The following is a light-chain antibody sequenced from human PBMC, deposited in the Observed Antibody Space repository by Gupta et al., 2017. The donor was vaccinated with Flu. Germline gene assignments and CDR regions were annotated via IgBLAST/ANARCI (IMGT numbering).Light chain of an antibody. Sequence: DTVMTQSPLAMSSTPVEAGAISCRSSHSRLNVNGYSYLDWYLQKPGQPPKLLIYLASNRASGVPARFSGSGSGTIFTLKISRVEAEDVGIYYCMQDQQNPRTFGQGTKVEIK. CDR3: MQDQQNPRT. J-gene: IGKJ1*01. CDR2: LAS. CDR1: HSRLNVNGYSY. V-gene: IGKV2-28*01.